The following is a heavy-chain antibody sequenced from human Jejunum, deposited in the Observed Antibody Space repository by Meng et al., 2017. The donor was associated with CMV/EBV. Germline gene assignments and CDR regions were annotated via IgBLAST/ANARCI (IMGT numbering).Heavy chain of an antibody. D-gene: IGHD4/OR15-4a*01. CDR2: IYSNNAK. J-gene: IGHJ4*02. CDR1: GFCISTGGVG. V-gene: IGHV2-5*01. Sequence: VSGFCISTGGVGVGGNRQTPGKALEWLALIYSNNAKRYSPSLKSRLTITKDTSKNQVVLTMTNMDPVDTATYFCAHSLYGASPLVDYWGQGTLVTVSS. CDR3: AHSLYGASPLVDY.